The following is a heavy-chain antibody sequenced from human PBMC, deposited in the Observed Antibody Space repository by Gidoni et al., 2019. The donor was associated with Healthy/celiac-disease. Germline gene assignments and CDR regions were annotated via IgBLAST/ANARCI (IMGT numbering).Heavy chain of an antibody. V-gene: IGHV3-23*01. D-gene: IGHD2-15*01. J-gene: IGHJ4*02. CDR2: ISGSGGST. Sequence: EVQLLESGGGLVQPGGSLRLSCSASGFTFSSYAMRWVRQAPGKGLEWVSAISGSGGSTYYADSVKGRFTISRDNSKNTLYLQMNSLRAEDTAVYYCAKDKPALVVVAATPVYFDYWGQGTLVTVSS. CDR3: AKDKPALVVVAATPVYFDY. CDR1: GFTFSSYA.